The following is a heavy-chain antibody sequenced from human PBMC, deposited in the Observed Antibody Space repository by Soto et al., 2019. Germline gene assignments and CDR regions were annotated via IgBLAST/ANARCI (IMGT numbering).Heavy chain of an antibody. CDR3: ARGCISISCYSD. D-gene: IGHD2-2*01. J-gene: IGHJ4*02. CDR2: INAGNGIT. V-gene: IGHV1-3*05. Sequence: QVQLVQSGAEEKKPGASVKVSCKASGYTFTSYAMHWVRQAPGQRLEWMGWINAGNGITKYSQKFQGRVTITRDTSASTAYMELSSLRSEDTAVYYCARGCISISCYSDWGQGTLVTVSS. CDR1: GYTFTSYA.